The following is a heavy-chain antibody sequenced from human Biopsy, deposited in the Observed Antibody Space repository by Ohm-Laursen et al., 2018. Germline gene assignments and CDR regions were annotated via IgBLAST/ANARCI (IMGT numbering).Heavy chain of an antibody. J-gene: IGHJ4*02. Sequence: SSLRLSCAASGFTFSSFGMHWVRQAPGKGLEWVAVVWYDGINKFYADSVEGRFTISRDNFKNTVYLEMNSLRPEDTAVYYCARDLGNLRGVMFYLDSWGQGTLVRVSS. V-gene: IGHV3-33*01. CDR3: ARDLGNLRGVMFYLDS. CDR1: GFTFSSFG. D-gene: IGHD3-16*01. CDR2: VWYDGINK.